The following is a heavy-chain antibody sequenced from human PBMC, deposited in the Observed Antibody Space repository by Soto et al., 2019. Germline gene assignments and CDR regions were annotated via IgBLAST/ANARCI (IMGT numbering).Heavy chain of an antibody. J-gene: IGHJ4*02. CDR3: ARVEGVGAHFDY. V-gene: IGHV4-31*03. CDR1: GGSISSGGYY. CDR2: SYYSGST. D-gene: IGHD3-16*01. Sequence: QVQLQESGPGLVKPSQTLSLTCTVSGGSISSGGYYWGWIRQHPGKGLEWIGYSYYSGSTYYNTSPKRRVTVSADTSKNQFSLKLSSVTAADTAVYYCARVEGVGAHFDYWGQGTLVTVSS.